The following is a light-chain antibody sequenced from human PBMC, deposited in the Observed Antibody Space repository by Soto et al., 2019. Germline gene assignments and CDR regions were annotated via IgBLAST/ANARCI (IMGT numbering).Light chain of an antibody. CDR1: SNDVGGYNF. V-gene: IGLV2-8*01. Sequence: QSALTQPPSASGSPGQSVTISCTGTSNDVGGYNFVSWFQQHPGKAPKLMIYEVSQRPSGVPDRFSGSKSDNTASLTVSGLQAEDEADYYCSSLGVFGTGTKVTVL. CDR2: EVS. J-gene: IGLJ1*01. CDR3: SSLGV.